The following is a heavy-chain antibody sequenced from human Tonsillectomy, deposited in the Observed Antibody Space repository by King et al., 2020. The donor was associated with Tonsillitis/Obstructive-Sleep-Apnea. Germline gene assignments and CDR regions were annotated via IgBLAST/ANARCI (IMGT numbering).Heavy chain of an antibody. CDR1: GFTFSGYW. J-gene: IGHJ4*02. D-gene: IGHD3-16*01. CDR2: INADGSCT. CDR3: SRDTFGREDY. V-gene: IGHV3-74*01. Sequence: VQLVESGGGLVQPGGSLRLSCADSGFTFSGYWMHVVRQVPGGGLVWVSRINADGSCTYYADSVKGRFTISRDNAKNTLYLQMNSLRTDDTGVYYCSRDTFGREDYWGQGTLVTVSS.